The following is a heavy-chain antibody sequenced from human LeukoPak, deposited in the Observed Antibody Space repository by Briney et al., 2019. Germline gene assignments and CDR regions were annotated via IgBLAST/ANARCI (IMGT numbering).Heavy chain of an antibody. J-gene: IGHJ4*02. V-gene: IGHV4-59*01. CDR2: IYYSGST. CDR1: GGSFSSYY. D-gene: IGHD6-13*01. CDR3: ARDRSGSSWFLDY. Sequence: SETLSLTCTVSGGSFSSYYWSWIRQPPGKGLEWIGYIYYSGSTDYNPSLKSRVTISVDTSKNQFSLKLSSVTAADTAVYYCARDRSGSSWFLDYWGQGTLVTVSS.